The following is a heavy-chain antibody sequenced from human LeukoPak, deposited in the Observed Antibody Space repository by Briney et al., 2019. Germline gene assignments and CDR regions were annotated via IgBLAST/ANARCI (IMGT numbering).Heavy chain of an antibody. CDR3: VRDGGVSGYDLLDY. Sequence: GGSLRLSCAASGFTFSNYWMSWVCQAPGKGLEWVAHINQDGSEEHYMDSVKARLIISRDNAKNSLSLQMDSLRAEDTAVYYCVRDGGVSGYDLLDYWGQGTLVTVSS. CDR2: INQDGSEE. D-gene: IGHD5-12*01. CDR1: GFTFSNYW. V-gene: IGHV3-7*01. J-gene: IGHJ4*02.